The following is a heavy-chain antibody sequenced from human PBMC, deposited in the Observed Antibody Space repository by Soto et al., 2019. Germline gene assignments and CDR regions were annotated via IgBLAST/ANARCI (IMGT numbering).Heavy chain of an antibody. D-gene: IGHD3-10*01. CDR3: ARGKLFYYYYYLDV. J-gene: IGHJ6*03. Sequence: GGSLRLSCPASGFTFSNAWINWVRQAPGKGLEWVSAISESGGRTFYADSVKGRFTVSRDNSKNTLYLQMNSLKAEGTAIYYCARGKLFYYYYYLDVWGKGTTVTVSS. CDR2: ISESGGRT. V-gene: IGHV3-23*01. CDR1: GFTFSNAW.